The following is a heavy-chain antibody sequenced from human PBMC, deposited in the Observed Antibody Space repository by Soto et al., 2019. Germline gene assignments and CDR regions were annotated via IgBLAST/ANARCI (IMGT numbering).Heavy chain of an antibody. Sequence: QVQLVQSGAEVKKPGASVKVSCKASGYTFTSYDINWVRQATGQGLEWMGWMNPNSGNTGYAQKFQGRVTMTRNTSISTAYMVLSSLRSEDTAVYYCASPVVVVAATDAFDIWGQGTMVTVSS. D-gene: IGHD2-15*01. V-gene: IGHV1-8*01. CDR2: MNPNSGNT. CDR1: GYTFTSYD. CDR3: ASPVVVVAATDAFDI. J-gene: IGHJ3*02.